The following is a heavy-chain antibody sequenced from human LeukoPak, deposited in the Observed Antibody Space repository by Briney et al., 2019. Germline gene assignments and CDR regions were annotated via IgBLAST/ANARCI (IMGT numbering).Heavy chain of an antibody. CDR3: ASWYLAAAGMFDY. J-gene: IGHJ4*02. CDR2: ISYDGSNK. Sequence: GGSLRLSCEAFGFTFSSYAMHWVRQAPGKGLEWVAVISYDGSNKYYADSVKGRFTISRDNSKNTLYLQMNSLRAEDTAVYYCASWYLAAAGMFDYWGQGTLVTVSS. CDR1: GFTFSSYA. V-gene: IGHV3-30-3*01. D-gene: IGHD6-13*01.